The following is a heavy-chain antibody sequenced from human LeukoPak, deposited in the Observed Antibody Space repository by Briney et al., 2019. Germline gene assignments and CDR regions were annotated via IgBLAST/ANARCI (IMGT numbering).Heavy chain of an antibody. Sequence: GESLKISCKGSGYRFTSDWIGWVRQMPGKGLEWMGLIYPDDSDTRYSPSFQGQVTISADKSISTAYLQWSSLKASDTAMYYCAIGGDSTTSCYRCFDYWGQGTLVTVSS. CDR2: IYPDDSDT. J-gene: IGHJ4*02. CDR1: GYRFTSDW. D-gene: IGHD2-2*02. CDR3: AIGGDSTTSCYRCFDY. V-gene: IGHV5-51*01.